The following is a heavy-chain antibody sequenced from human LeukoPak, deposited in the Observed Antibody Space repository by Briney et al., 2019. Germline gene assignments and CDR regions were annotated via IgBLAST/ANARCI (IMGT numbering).Heavy chain of an antibody. CDR2: TNHSGST. CDR1: GGSFSGYY. Sequence: ASETLSLTCAVYGGSFSGYYWSWIRQPPGKGLEWIGETNHSGSTNYNPSLKSRVTISVDTSKNQFSLKLSSVTAADTAVYYCARVAGGNWNYDQIKAIDYWGQGTLVTVSS. D-gene: IGHD1-7*01. CDR3: ARVAGGNWNYDQIKAIDY. J-gene: IGHJ4*02. V-gene: IGHV4-34*01.